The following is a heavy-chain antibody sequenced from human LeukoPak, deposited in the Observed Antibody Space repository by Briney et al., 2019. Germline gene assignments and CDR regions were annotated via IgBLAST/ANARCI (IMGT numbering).Heavy chain of an antibody. V-gene: IGHV4-31*02. CDR1: GDSINSGGYY. Sequence: PSETLSLTCSVSGDSINSGGYYWSWIRQHPGKGLEWIVYILSSGGSSYNPSLKSRLTISVDTSKNLVSLKLKSVTAADTAVYYCARSSSSGSYQNFFDPWGQGTLVTVSS. J-gene: IGHJ5*02. CDR2: ILSSGGS. CDR3: ARSSSSGSYQNFFDP. D-gene: IGHD3-16*02.